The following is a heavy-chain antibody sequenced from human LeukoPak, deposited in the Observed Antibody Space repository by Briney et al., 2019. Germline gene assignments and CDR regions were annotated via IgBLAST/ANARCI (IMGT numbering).Heavy chain of an antibody. CDR3: ARADSSSSGRDY. Sequence: GGSLTLSCSVSGVTFSSYIMNGIRQAPGKGLEWVASISYSSSYIYYADSEKSRFISCSDNDKKSLDVQINSRRAEDWSVHYCARADSSSSGRDYWGQGNLVTVSS. CDR2: ISYSSSYI. V-gene: IGHV3-21*01. J-gene: IGHJ4*02. D-gene: IGHD6-6*01. CDR1: GVTFSSYI.